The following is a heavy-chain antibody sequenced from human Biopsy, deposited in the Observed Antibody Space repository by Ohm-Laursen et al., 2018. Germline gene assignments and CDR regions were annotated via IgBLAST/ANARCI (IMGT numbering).Heavy chain of an antibody. CDR3: ARGYGGSSRYFDL. V-gene: IGHV4-59*01. D-gene: IGHD3-16*01. Sequence: SGTLSRTFAVSGCESIARYYWGWVRESPEKGLEWVGFVFHNGLTSYHPSLRSRVSISVDSSKNQFYLNLSSLTPADTAVYFCARGYGGSSRYFDLWGRGTQVTVSS. J-gene: IGHJ2*01. CDR2: VFHNGLT. CDR1: GCESIARYY.